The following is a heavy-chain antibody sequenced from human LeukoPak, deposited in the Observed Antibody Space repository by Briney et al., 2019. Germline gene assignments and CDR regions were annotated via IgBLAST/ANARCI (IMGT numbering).Heavy chain of an antibody. V-gene: IGHV1-18*01. J-gene: IGHJ4*02. CDR2: ISAYNGNT. Sequence: ASVKVSCQASGYTFTNYGISWVRQAPGQGLEWMGWISAYNGNTNYVQKLQGRVTMTTDTSTSTAYMELRSLRSDDTAVYYCARDDGGMYYYGSGSSLDYWGQGTLVTVSS. CDR1: GYTFTNYG. CDR3: ARDDGGMYYYGSGSSLDY. D-gene: IGHD3-10*01.